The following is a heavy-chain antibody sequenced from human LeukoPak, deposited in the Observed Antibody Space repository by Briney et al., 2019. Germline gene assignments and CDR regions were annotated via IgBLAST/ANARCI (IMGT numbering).Heavy chain of an antibody. CDR2: IWYDGSNK. J-gene: IGHJ6*02. D-gene: IGHD3-3*01. Sequence: GGSLRLSCAASGFTFSSYGMHWVRQAPGKGLEWVGVIWYDGSNKYYADSVKGRFTISRDNSKNTLYLQMNSLRAEDTAVYYCARKYDFWSGSGMDVWGQGTTVTVSS. CDR1: GFTFSSYG. V-gene: IGHV3-33*01. CDR3: ARKYDFWSGSGMDV.